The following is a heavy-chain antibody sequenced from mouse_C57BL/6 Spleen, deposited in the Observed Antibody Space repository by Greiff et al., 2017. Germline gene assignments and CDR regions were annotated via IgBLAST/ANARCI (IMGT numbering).Heavy chain of an antibody. J-gene: IGHJ2*01. CDR1: GYTFTDYE. CDR3: TRSKITFDY. CDR2: IDPETGGT. Sequence: QVQLQQSGAELVRPGASVTLSCKASGYTFTDYEMHWVKQTPVHGLEWIGAIDPETGGTAYNQKFKGKAILTADKSSSTAYMGLRSLTSEDSAVYSCTRSKITFDYWGQGTTLTVSS. D-gene: IGHD2-4*01. V-gene: IGHV1-15*01.